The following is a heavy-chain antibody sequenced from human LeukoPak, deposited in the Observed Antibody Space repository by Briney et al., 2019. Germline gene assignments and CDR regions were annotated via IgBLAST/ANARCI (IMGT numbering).Heavy chain of an antibody. CDR3: ARVGGYSSSRFDP. J-gene: IGHJ5*02. V-gene: IGHV1-2*02. Sequence: GASVKVSCKASGYTFTGYYMHWVRQAPGQGLEWMGWINPNSGGTNYAQKFQGRVTTTRDTSISTAYMELSRLRSDDTAVYYCARVGGYSSSRFDPWGQGTLVTVSS. CDR2: INPNSGGT. D-gene: IGHD6-6*01. CDR1: GYTFTGYY.